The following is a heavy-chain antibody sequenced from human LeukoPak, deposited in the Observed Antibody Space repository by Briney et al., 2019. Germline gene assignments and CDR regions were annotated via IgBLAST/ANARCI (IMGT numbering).Heavy chain of an antibody. CDR2: IRYDGSNK. V-gene: IGHV3-30*02. CDR1: GFTFSSYG. J-gene: IGHJ4*02. Sequence: GGSLRLSCAASGFTFSSYGMHWVRQAPGKGLDWVTFIRYDGSNKYYADSVKGRFTISRDNSKNTLYLQMNSLRAEDTAVYYCAKEAEDGYYYSSNFDCWGQGTLVTVSS. D-gene: IGHD3-22*01. CDR3: AKEAEDGYYYSSNFDC.